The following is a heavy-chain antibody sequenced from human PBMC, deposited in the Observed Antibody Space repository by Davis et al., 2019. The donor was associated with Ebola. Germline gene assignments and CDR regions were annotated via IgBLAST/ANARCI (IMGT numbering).Heavy chain of an antibody. V-gene: IGHV3-30*04. CDR1: GFTFSSYA. CDR3: ARRADY. J-gene: IGHJ4*02. CDR2: ISYDGSNK. Sequence: GGSLRLSCAASGFTFSSYAMHWVRQAPGTGLEWVAVISYDGSNKYYADSVKGRFTISRDNSKNTLYLQMNSLRAEDTAVYYCARRADYWGQGTLVTVSS.